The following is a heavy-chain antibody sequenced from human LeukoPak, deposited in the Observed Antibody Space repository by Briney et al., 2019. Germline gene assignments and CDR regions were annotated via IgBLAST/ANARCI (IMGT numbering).Heavy chain of an antibody. Sequence: SVKVSCKASVGTFSTYAISWVRQAPRQGLEWMGRIIPILGIANYAQKFQGRVTITADKSTSTAYMELSSLRSEDTAVYYCARVDSGYSSGWLSAEYFQHWGQGTLVTVSS. J-gene: IGHJ1*01. CDR3: ARVDSGYSSGWLSAEYFQH. CDR1: VGTFSTYA. CDR2: IIPILGIA. D-gene: IGHD6-19*01. V-gene: IGHV1-69*04.